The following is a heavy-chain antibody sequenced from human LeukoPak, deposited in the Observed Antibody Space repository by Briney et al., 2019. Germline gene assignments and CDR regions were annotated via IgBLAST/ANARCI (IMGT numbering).Heavy chain of an antibody. CDR2: IKEDGSDK. D-gene: IGHD3-22*01. V-gene: IGHV3-7*01. Sequence: GGSLRLSCEASGFIFSNYWMAWVRQAPGKGLEWVANIKEDGSDKNYVESMKGRYTISRDNAKKSLYLQMNSLRAEDTAVYYCARDLYRIVVVPHYFDYWGQGPLVTVSS. CDR3: ARDLYRIVVVPHYFDY. CDR1: GFIFSNYW. J-gene: IGHJ4*02.